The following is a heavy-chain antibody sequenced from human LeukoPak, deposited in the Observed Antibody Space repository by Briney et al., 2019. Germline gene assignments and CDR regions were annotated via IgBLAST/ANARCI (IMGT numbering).Heavy chain of an antibody. CDR2: IKQDGTEK. V-gene: IGHV3-7*01. J-gene: IGHJ4*02. CDR3: AREVRGAVATYYFDY. D-gene: IGHD6-19*01. Sequence: GGSLRLSCAASRFTFSSYWMSWVRQAPGKGLEWVANIKQDGTEKYYVDSMKGRFTISRDNAKNSLYLQMNSLRAEDTAVYYCAREVRGAVATYYFDYWGQGTLVTVSS. CDR1: RFTFSSYW.